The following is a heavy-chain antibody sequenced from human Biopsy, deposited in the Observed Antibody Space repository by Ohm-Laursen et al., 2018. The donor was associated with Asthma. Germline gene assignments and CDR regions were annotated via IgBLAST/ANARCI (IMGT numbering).Heavy chain of an antibody. Sequence: SLRLSCAASGFSFGDFFMTWVRQAPGKGLEWVASISSSGSTKYPSESVLGRCTISRDNTQKSMTLELRSLRVEDTAIYYCAGVLESSSRGPFYFFTLDVWGQGTPVAVSS. CDR2: ISSSGSTK. V-gene: IGHV3-11*01. J-gene: IGHJ6*02. D-gene: IGHD6-13*01. CDR3: AGVLESSSRGPFYFFTLDV. CDR1: GFSFGDFF.